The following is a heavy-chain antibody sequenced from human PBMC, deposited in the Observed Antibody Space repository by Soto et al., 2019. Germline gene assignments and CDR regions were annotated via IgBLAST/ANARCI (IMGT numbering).Heavy chain of an antibody. CDR3: ARSPFRGLVYCSGGSCEGGPISDY. CDR1: GGTFSSYT. Sequence: QVQLVQSGAEVKKPGSSVKVSCKASGGTFSSYTISWVRQAPGQGLEWMGRIIPILGIANYAQKFQGRVTITADKSTSTAYMELSSLRSEDTAVYYCARSPFRGLVYCSGGSCEGGPISDYWGQGTLVTVSS. CDR2: IIPILGIA. J-gene: IGHJ4*02. D-gene: IGHD2-15*01. V-gene: IGHV1-69*02.